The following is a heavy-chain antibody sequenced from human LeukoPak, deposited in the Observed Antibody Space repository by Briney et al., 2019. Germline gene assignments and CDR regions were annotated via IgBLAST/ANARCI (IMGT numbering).Heavy chain of an antibody. Sequence: SSETLCLTCTVSGGSISSYYWSWIRQPPGKGLEWIGYIYYSGSTNYNPSLKSRVTISVDTSKNQFSLKLSSVTAADTAVYYCARVLSRYSSSWSFDYWGQGTLVTVSS. V-gene: IGHV4-59*01. CDR3: ARVLSRYSSSWSFDY. CDR2: IYYSGST. D-gene: IGHD6-13*01. CDR1: GGSISSYY. J-gene: IGHJ4*02.